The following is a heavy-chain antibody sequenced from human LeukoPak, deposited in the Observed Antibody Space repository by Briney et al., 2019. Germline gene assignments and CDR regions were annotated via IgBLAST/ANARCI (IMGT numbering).Heavy chain of an antibody. CDR3: ARGRITIFGVVYYYYYYMDV. CDR1: GYTFTGYY. Sequence: ASVKVSCKASGYTFTGYYMHWVRQAPGQGLEWMGWINPNSGGTNYAQKFQGRVTMTRDTSISTAYMELSRLRSDDTAVYYCARGRITIFGVVYYYYYYMDVWGKGTTVTISS. V-gene: IGHV1-2*02. J-gene: IGHJ6*03. D-gene: IGHD3-3*01. CDR2: INPNSGGT.